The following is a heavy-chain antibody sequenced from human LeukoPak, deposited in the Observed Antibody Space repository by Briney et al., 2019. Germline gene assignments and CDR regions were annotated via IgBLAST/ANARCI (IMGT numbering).Heavy chain of an antibody. CDR2: ISATGGST. Sequence: PGGSLRLSCAASGFTFSSYAMSWVRQAPGKGLEWVSSISATGGSTYYADSVKGRSTISRDSSKNTLYLQMNSLRAEDTAVYYCAKRPGTRYCSSTSCPAGGYWGQGTLVTVSS. V-gene: IGHV3-23*01. CDR1: GFTFSSYA. J-gene: IGHJ4*02. D-gene: IGHD2-2*01. CDR3: AKRPGTRYCSSTSCPAGGY.